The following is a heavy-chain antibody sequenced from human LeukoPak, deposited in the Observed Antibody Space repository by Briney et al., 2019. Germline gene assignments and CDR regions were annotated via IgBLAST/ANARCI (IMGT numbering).Heavy chain of an antibody. V-gene: IGHV1-2*02. CDR1: GYTFTSYY. J-gene: IGHJ4*02. D-gene: IGHD3-22*01. CDR3: AVRGYYDSSGYPYYFDY. Sequence: ASVKVSCKASGYTFTSYYIHWVRQAPGQGLEWMGWINPNSGGTNYAQEFQGRVTMTRDTSISTAYMELSRLRSDDTAVYYCAVRGYYDSSGYPYYFDYWGQGTLVTVSS. CDR2: INPNSGGT.